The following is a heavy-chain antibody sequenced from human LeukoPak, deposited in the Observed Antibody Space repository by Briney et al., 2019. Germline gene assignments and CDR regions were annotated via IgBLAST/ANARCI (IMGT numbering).Heavy chain of an antibody. J-gene: IGHJ1*01. CDR2: ISSSSSTI. D-gene: IGHD3-22*01. CDR3: ARGGYYDSSGYYYVGYFHH. V-gene: IGHV3-48*02. CDR1: GFTFSSYS. Sequence: PGGSLRLSCAASGFTFSSYSMNWVRQAPGKGLEWVSYISSSSSTIYYADSVKGRFTISRDNAKNSLYLQMNSLRDEDTAVYYCARGGYYDSSGYYYVGYFHHWGQGTLVTVSS.